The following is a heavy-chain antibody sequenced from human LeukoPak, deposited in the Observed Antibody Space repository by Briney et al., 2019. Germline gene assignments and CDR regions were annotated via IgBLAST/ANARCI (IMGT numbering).Heavy chain of an antibody. V-gene: IGHV4-34*01. CDR3: ARGIVLTVYAPFDY. J-gene: IGHJ4*02. CDR1: GGSFRGYY. Sequence: KPSETLSLTCAVNGGSFRGYYWTWIRQPPGKGLEWIGEINHSGGTNYNPSLKSRVTISVDTSKNQFSLKLSSVTAADTAVYYCARGIVLTVYAPFDYWGLGTLVTVSS. D-gene: IGHD2-8*01. CDR2: INHSGGT.